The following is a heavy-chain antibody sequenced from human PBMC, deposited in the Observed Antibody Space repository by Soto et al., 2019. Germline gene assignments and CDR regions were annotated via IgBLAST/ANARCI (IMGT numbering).Heavy chain of an antibody. V-gene: IGHV4-34*01. J-gene: IGHJ3*01. CDR3: ARDSGGLRLGESSLYGEKDSFDV. D-gene: IGHD3-16*02. CDR2: INYSGST. Sequence: PSETLSLTCGVSDGSFSGYYWSWIRQPPGKGLEWIGEINYSGSTKFNPSLKSRVTLSIDTSKDQFSLRLSSVTAADTAVYYCARDSGGLRLGESSLYGEKDSFDVWDQGTLVTVPS. CDR1: DGSFSGYY.